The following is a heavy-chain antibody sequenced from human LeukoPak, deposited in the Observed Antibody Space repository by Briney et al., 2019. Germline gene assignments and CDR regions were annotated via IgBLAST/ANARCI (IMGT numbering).Heavy chain of an antibody. CDR1: GFSFERHS. V-gene: IGHV3-21*01. Sequence: GGSLRLSCVASGFSFERHSMNWVRQVPGRGLEWVSSIATGTGSVSTFTFYADSVKGRFTISRDNAKKSLYLEMNSLRVEDTAIYYCARDQVGIVVKPPTRADGFDIWGQGTMVTVSS. J-gene: IGHJ3*02. D-gene: IGHD2-2*01. CDR2: IATGTGSVSTFT. CDR3: ARDQVGIVVKPPTRADGFDI.